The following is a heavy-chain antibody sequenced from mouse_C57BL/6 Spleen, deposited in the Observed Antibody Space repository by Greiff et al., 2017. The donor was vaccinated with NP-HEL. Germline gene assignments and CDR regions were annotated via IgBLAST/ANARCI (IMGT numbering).Heavy chain of an antibody. Sequence: EVQLQQSGPELVKPGASVKISCKASGYTFTDYYMNWVKQSHGKSLEWIGDINPNNGGTSYNQKFKGKATLTVAKSSSKAYMELRSLTSEDSAVYYCARGDYYGSSYYYAMDYWGQGTSVTVSS. V-gene: IGHV1-26*01. J-gene: IGHJ4*01. CDR1: GYTFTDYY. D-gene: IGHD1-1*01. CDR2: INPNNGGT. CDR3: ARGDYYGSSYYYAMDY.